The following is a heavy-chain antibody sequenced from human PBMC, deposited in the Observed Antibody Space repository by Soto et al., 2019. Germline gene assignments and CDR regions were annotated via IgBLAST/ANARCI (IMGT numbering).Heavy chain of an antibody. CDR1: GFTFGDYA. D-gene: IGHD3-22*01. V-gene: IGHV3-49*03. CDR3: TRGGLDSSGYGYDAFDI. CDR2: IRSKAYGGTT. J-gene: IGHJ3*02. Sequence: GSLRLSCTASGFTFGDYAMSWFRQAPGKGLEWVGFIRSKAYGGTTEYAASVKGRFTISRDDSKSIAYLQMSSLKTEDTAVYYCTRGGLDSSGYGYDAFDIWGQGTMVTVSS.